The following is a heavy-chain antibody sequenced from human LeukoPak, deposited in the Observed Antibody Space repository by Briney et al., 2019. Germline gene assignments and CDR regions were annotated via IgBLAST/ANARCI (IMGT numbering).Heavy chain of an antibody. Sequence: ASVKVSCKASGYTFSGHHMHWVRQAPGQGLEWMGWIKPSSGATNYAQKFRGRVTMTRDTSNRTSYMELSRLRSDDTALYYCASCYYDSSGYYYFDYWGQGTLVTVSS. J-gene: IGHJ4*02. CDR1: GYTFSGHH. CDR2: IKPSSGAT. D-gene: IGHD3-22*01. V-gene: IGHV1-2*02. CDR3: ASCYYDSSGYYYFDY.